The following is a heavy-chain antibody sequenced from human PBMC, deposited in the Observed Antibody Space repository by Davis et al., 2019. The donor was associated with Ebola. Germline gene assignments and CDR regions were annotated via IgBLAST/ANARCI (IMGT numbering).Heavy chain of an antibody. Sequence: SETLSLTCAVYGGSFSGHYWTWIRQPPGKGLEWIGEINHSGSTNYDPSFKSRVTISVDTSKNQFSLKVSSVTAADTAVYYCARVLQQVVRLDPWGQGTLVIVSS. CDR3: ARVLQQVVRLDP. CDR1: GGSFSGHY. D-gene: IGHD6-6*01. J-gene: IGHJ5*02. CDR2: INHSGST. V-gene: IGHV4-34*01.